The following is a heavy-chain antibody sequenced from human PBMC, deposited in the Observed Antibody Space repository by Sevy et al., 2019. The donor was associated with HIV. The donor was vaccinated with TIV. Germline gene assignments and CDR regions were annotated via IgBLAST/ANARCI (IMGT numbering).Heavy chain of an antibody. CDR2: ISGSGGST. CDR3: AKDGWDVVVPAAIFPSGYFQH. Sequence: GGSLRLSCAASGFTFSSYAMSWVRQAPGKGLEWVSAISGSGGSTYYADSVKGRFTISRDNSKNTLYLQMNSLRAEDTALYYCAKDGWDVVVPAAIFPSGYFQHWGQGTLVTVSS. J-gene: IGHJ1*01. D-gene: IGHD2-2*01. V-gene: IGHV3-23*01. CDR1: GFTFSSYA.